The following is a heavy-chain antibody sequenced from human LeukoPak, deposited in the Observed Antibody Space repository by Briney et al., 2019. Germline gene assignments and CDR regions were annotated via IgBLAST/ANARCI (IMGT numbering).Heavy chain of an antibody. CDR2: INTNSGNP. CDR1: GYTFTNYA. CDR3: ARSFVVVPGAIDWFDP. J-gene: IGHJ5*02. V-gene: IGHV7-4-1*02. D-gene: IGHD2-2*02. Sequence: ASVKVSCKASGYTFTNYAMNWVRQAPGQGLEWMGWINTNSGNPAYAQGFTGRFVFSLDTSVSTAYLQISSLRAEDTAMYYCARSFVVVPGAIDWFDPWGQGTLVTVSS.